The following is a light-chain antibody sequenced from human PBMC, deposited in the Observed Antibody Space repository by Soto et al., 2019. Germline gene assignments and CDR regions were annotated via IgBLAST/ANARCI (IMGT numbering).Light chain of an antibody. V-gene: IGLV1-44*01. J-gene: IGLJ2*01. Sequence: QSVLTQPPSASGTPGQRVTISCSGSSSNIGSNTVNWYQQLPGTAPTLRIYSNNQRPSGVPDRFSGSRSGTSASLAISGLQSEDEAGYDCAAWEDSLNGVVFGGGTKLTVL. CDR2: SNN. CDR1: SSNIGSNT. CDR3: AAWEDSLNGVV.